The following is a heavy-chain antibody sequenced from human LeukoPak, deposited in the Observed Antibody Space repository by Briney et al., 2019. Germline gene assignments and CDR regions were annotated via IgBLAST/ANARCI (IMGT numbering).Heavy chain of an antibody. CDR3: ARDTIFGVVTPYYFDY. V-gene: IGHV3-48*01. CDR1: GFTFSSYS. CDR2: ISSSSSTI. D-gene: IGHD3-3*01. Sequence: GGSLRLSCAASGFTFSSYSMNWVRQAPGKGLEWVSYISSSSSTIYYADSVKGRFTISRDNAKNSLYLQMNSLRAEDTAVYYCARDTIFGVVTPYYFDYWGQGTLITVSS. J-gene: IGHJ4*02.